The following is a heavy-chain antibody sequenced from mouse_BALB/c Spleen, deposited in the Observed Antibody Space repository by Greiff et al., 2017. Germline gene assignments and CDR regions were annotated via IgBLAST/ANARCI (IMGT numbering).Heavy chain of an antibody. V-gene: IGHV5-12-2*01. J-gene: IGHJ4*01. Sequence: EVKLVESGGGLVQPGGSLKLSCAASGFTFSSYTMSWVRQTPEKRLEWVAYISNGGGSTYYPDTVKGRFTISRDNAKNTLYLEMSSLRSEDTAMYYCARDIGLREAMDYWGQGTSVTVSS. D-gene: IGHD2-4*01. CDR2: ISNGGGST. CDR1: GFTFSSYT. CDR3: ARDIGLREAMDY.